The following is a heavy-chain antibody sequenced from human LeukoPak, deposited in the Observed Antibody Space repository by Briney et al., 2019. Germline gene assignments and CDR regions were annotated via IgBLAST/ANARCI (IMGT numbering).Heavy chain of an antibody. CDR3: AKKGQFSTTNYYFDY. V-gene: IGHV3-23*01. CDR1: GFTFSGYA. CDR2: ISASGIST. J-gene: IGHJ4*02. Sequence: GGSLRLSCAASGFTFSGYAMSWVRQAPGKGLEWVSAISASGISTYYEDSVKGRFTISRDNSKNTLFLQMNSLRAEDTAIYYCAKKGQFSTTNYYFDYWGQGTLVTVSS. D-gene: IGHD1-1*01.